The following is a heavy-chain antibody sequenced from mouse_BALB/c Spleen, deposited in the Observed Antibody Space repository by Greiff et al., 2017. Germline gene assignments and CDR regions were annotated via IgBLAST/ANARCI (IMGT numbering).Heavy chain of an antibody. V-gene: IGHV1S130*01. CDR2: IHPNSGNT. CDR3: AYGNYVFYAMDY. CDR1: GYTFTSSW. D-gene: IGHD2-1*01. Sequence: VQLQQSGSVLVRPGASVKLSCKASGYTFTSSWMHWAKQRPGQGLEWIGEIHPNSGNTNYNEKFKGKATLTVDTSSSTAYVDLSSLTSEDSAVYYCAYGNYVFYAMDYWGQGTSVTVSS. J-gene: IGHJ4*01.